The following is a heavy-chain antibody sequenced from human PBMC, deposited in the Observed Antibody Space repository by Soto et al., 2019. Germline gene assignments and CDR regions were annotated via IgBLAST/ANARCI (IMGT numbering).Heavy chain of an antibody. D-gene: IGHD3-10*01. CDR3: ARRYGGAFDI. CDR1: GGSISSYY. CDR2: IHYSGST. J-gene: IGHJ3*02. Sequence: QVQLQESGPGLVKPSETLALTCTVSGGSISSYYWSGIRQPPGKGLEWIGYIHYSGSTNYNPSLKSRVTISVNTSKNQFSLKLSSVTAADTAVYYCARRYGGAFDIWGQGTMVTVSS. V-gene: IGHV4-59*08.